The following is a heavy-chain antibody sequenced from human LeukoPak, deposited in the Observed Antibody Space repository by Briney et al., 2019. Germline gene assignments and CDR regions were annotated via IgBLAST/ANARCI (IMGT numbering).Heavy chain of an antibody. CDR1: GFTFSSYW. CDR3: AKDVGGTI. Sequence: PGGSLRLSCAASGFTFSSYWMHWVRQAPGKGLVWVSRINSDGTTTTYADSVKGRFTISRDNAKSMVYLQMNSLRAEETAVYYCAKDVGGTIWGQGTLVTVSS. J-gene: IGHJ4*02. V-gene: IGHV3-74*01. D-gene: IGHD1-26*01. CDR2: INSDGTTT.